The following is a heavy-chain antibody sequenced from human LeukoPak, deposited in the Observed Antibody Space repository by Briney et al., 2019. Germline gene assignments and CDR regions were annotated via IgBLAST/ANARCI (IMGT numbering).Heavy chain of an antibody. J-gene: IGHJ4*02. Sequence: ASVKVSCKASGYTFTGYYMHWVRQAPGQGLEWMGWINPNSGGTNYAQKFQGRVTMTRDTSISTAYMELSRLRSDDTAVYYCAREDPPXAXLDYWGQGTLVTVSS. CDR1: GYTFTGYY. V-gene: IGHV1-2*02. CDR3: AREDPPXAXLDY. CDR2: INPNSGGT.